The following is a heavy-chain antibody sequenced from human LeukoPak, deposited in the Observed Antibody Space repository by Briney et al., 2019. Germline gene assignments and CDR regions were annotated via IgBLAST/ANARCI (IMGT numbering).Heavy chain of an antibody. J-gene: IGHJ5*02. Sequence: SETLSLTCTVSGGSISSYYWSWIRQPAGKGLEWIGRIYTSGSTNYNPSLKSRVTMSVDTSKNQFSLKLSSVTAADTAVYYCAKAEQQLVLEENWFDPWGQGTLVTVSS. CDR2: IYTSGST. V-gene: IGHV4-4*07. D-gene: IGHD6-13*01. CDR3: AKAEQQLVLEENWFDP. CDR1: GGSISSYY.